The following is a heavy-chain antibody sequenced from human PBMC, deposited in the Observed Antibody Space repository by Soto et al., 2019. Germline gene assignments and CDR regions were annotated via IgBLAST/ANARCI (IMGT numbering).Heavy chain of an antibody. CDR2: IYYSGST. D-gene: IGHD2-2*03. CDR3: ARLNGYCVSTCCHGYYGMDV. Sequence: SETLSLTCTVSGGSISSSSYYWGWIRQPPGKGLEWIGSIYYSGSTYYNPSLKSRVTISVDTSKNQFSLRLSSVTAADTAVYYFARLNGYCVSTCCHGYYGMDVWGQGTTVTVSS. J-gene: IGHJ6*02. V-gene: IGHV4-39*01. CDR1: GGSISSSSYY.